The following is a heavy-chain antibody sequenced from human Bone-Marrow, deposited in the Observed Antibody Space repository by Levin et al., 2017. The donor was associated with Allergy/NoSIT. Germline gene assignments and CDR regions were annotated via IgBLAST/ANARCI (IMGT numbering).Heavy chain of an antibody. CDR2: ISNSGSTR. CDR3: ARGDAYGDNSLDS. CDR1: GFTFSDYY. V-gene: IGHV3-11*01. Sequence: PGGSLRLSCAASGFTFSDYYMNWIRQAPGKGLEWISYISNSGSTRYYADSVKGRFTISRDNAKDSLYLEMNSLRADDTAFYYCARGDAYGDNSLDSWGQGTLVTVSS. D-gene: IGHD4-23*01. J-gene: IGHJ4*02.